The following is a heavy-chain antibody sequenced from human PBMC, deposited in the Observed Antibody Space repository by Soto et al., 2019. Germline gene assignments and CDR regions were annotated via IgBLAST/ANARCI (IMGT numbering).Heavy chain of an antibody. V-gene: IGHV3-74*01. CDR1: GFTFSSYW. Sequence: PGGSVGLSCAASGFTFSSYWMHWVRQAPGKGLVWVSRINSDGSSTSYADSVKGRFTISRDNAKNTLYLQMNSLRAEDTAVYYCARDPVIQLGHDYYNYGMDVWGQGTTVTVSS. J-gene: IGHJ6*02. CDR2: INSDGSST. CDR3: ARDPVIQLGHDYYNYGMDV. D-gene: IGHD5-18*01.